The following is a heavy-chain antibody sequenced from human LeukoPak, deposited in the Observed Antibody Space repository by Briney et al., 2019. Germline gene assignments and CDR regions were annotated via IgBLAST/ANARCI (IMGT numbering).Heavy chain of an antibody. J-gene: IGHJ6*02. Sequence: ASVKVSCKASGYTFTSYAMHWVRQAPGQRLEWMGWINAGNGNTKYSQKFQGRVTITRDTSASTAYMELSSLRSEDTAVYYCASAYDILTRPTSYYYGMDVWGQGTTVPVSS. D-gene: IGHD3-9*01. CDR2: INAGNGNT. CDR1: GYTFTSYA. V-gene: IGHV1-3*01. CDR3: ASAYDILTRPTSYYYGMDV.